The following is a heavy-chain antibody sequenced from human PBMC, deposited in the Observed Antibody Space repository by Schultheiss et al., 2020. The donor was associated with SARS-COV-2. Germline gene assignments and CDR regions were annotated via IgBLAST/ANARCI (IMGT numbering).Heavy chain of an antibody. V-gene: IGHV3-48*01. D-gene: IGHD3-10*01. Sequence: GGSLRLSCAASGFTFSSYAMHWVRQAPGKGLEWVSYISSSSTIYYADSVKGRFTISRDNAKNSLYLQMNSLRAEDTAVYYCARDPPTMVRGVEVPWGQGTLVTVSS. CDR1: GFTFSSYA. CDR2: ISSSSTI. J-gene: IGHJ5*02. CDR3: ARDPPTMVRGVEVP.